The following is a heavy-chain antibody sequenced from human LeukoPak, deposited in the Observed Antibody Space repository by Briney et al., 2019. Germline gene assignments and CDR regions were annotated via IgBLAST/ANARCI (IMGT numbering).Heavy chain of an antibody. CDR3: TKEGLGSGTFSAWFDP. V-gene: IGHV3-30*18. CDR1: GFTFSSYC. CDR2: VSYEESTQ. J-gene: IGHJ5*02. Sequence: PGGSLRLSCTVPGFTFSSYCMLWVRQAPGKGLEWVAVVSYEESTQYYADSVKGRFTISRDNSKNTLYLQMNSLRVEDTAVYYCTKEGLGSGTFSAWFDPWGQGTLVTVSS. D-gene: IGHD3-10*01.